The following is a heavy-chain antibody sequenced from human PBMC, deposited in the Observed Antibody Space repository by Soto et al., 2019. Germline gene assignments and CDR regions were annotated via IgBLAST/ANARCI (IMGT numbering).Heavy chain of an antibody. CDR3: AKDSGARPEYFQD. J-gene: IGHJ1*01. CDR1: GYTLTELS. CDR2: ITPLKGDT. D-gene: IGHD4-17*01. Sequence: ASVKVSCKVSGYTLTELSMHWVRQAPGKGLEWMGWITPLKGDTHHSPKFQDRIIMTTDTSTSTAYFEMRRLTSDDTAVYYCAKDSGARPEYFQDWGQGTLVTVSS. V-gene: IGHV1-24*01.